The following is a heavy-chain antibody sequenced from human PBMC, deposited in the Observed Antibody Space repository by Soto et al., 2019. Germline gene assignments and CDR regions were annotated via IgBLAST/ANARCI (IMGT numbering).Heavy chain of an antibody. CDR3: ARGIGQQLVLPPYYYGMDV. Sequence: QVQLVQSGAEVKKPGSSVKVSCKASGGTFSSYAISWVRQAPGQGLEWMGGIIPIFGTANYAQKFQGRVTITADESTSTAYMELSSLRSDDTAVYYCARGIGQQLVLPPYYYGMDVWGQGTTVTVSS. J-gene: IGHJ6*02. V-gene: IGHV1-69*12. CDR1: GGTFSSYA. CDR2: IIPIFGTA. D-gene: IGHD6-13*01.